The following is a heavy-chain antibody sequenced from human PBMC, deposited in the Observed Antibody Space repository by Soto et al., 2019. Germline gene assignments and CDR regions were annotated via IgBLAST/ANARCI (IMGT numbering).Heavy chain of an antibody. V-gene: IGHV1-2*02. J-gene: IGHJ6*02. Sequence: ASVKVSCKASGDTFTANYIHWVRQAPGQGFEWMGWINPKSGGTNYPQKFQGRVTMTRDTSLSTVYMTLTRLTSDDTAVYYCTLSLNIVVVPAAIWPYGMDVWGQGTTVPSP. CDR2: INPKSGGT. D-gene: IGHD2-2*02. CDR1: GDTFTANY. CDR3: TLSLNIVVVPAAIWPYGMDV.